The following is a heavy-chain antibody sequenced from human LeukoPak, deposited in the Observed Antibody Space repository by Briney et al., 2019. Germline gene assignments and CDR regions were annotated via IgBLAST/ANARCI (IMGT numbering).Heavy chain of an antibody. V-gene: IGHV3-11*04. CDR2: MSGTGKTI. CDR1: GFTFSDFY. Sequence: PGGSLRLSCAASGFTFSDFYMHWIRQAPGKGLEWVSYMSGTGKTISDADSLKGRFTISRDNTKNLLFLQVNTLRVEDTATHYCARGGGDYTSRYYMGVWGKGTTVTVSS. D-gene: IGHD3-3*01. J-gene: IGHJ6*03. CDR3: ARGGGDYTSRYYMGV.